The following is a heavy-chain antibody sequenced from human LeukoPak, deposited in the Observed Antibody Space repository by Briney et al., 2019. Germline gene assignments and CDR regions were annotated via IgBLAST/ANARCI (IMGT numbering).Heavy chain of an antibody. Sequence: GGSLRLSCAASGFTFSSYSMSWVRQAPGKGLEWVSSISSSSSYIYYADSVKGRFTISRDNAKNSLYLQMNSLRAEDTALYYCAKDITRLGAFDIWGQGTMVTVSS. CDR2: ISSSSSYI. D-gene: IGHD1-14*01. J-gene: IGHJ3*02. V-gene: IGHV3-21*04. CDR3: AKDITRLGAFDI. CDR1: GFTFSSYS.